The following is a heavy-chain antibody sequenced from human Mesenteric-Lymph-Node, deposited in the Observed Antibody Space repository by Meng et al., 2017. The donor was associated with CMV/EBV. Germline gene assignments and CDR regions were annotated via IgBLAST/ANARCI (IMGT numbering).Heavy chain of an antibody. CDR3: ARAQFDL. Sequence: SLELSCAASGFIFSSYWMLWVRHVPGKDLVWVSRINSDGTITNYADSVKGRFTISRDNARDTLYLQMNSLRVDDTAVYYCARAQFDLWGQGTLVTVSS. CDR2: INSDGTIT. V-gene: IGHV3-74*01. CDR1: GFIFSSYW. J-gene: IGHJ4*02.